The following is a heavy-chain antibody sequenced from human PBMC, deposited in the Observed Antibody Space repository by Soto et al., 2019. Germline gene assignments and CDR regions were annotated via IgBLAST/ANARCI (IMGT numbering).Heavy chain of an antibody. D-gene: IGHD2-15*01. V-gene: IGHV4-34*01. CDR1: GGSFSGYY. CDR2: INHSGST. Sequence: QVQLQQWGAGLLKPSETLSLTCTVYGGSFSGYYWSWIRQPPGKGLEWMGEINHSGSTNYNPSLKSRVTISVDTSKTQCFLRLSSVTDADTAVYYCARDIVVVVAATHESNWFDPWGQGTLVTVSS. CDR3: ARDIVVVVAATHESNWFDP. J-gene: IGHJ5*02.